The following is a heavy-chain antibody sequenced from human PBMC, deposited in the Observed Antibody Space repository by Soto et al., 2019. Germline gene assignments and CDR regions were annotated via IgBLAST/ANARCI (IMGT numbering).Heavy chain of an antibody. CDR2: MNPNSGNT. CDR1: GYTFTSYN. Sequence: GASVKVSCKASGYTFTSYNFNWVRQAPGQGLEWMGWMNPNSGNTGYAHKFQGRVTMTWNTSISTAYLGLSRLTSDDTAVYFCARARLPMSYYCGMDVWGQGTAVTVSS. D-gene: IGHD6-25*01. J-gene: IGHJ6*02. V-gene: IGHV1-8*01. CDR3: ARARLPMSYYCGMDV.